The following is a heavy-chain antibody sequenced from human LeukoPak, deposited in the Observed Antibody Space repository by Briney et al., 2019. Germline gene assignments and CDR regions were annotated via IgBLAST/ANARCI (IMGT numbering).Heavy chain of an antibody. V-gene: IGHV1-69*13. D-gene: IGHD4-11*01. CDR3: ASDTVTTGNDAFDI. J-gene: IGHJ3*02. CDR2: IIPIFGTA. Sequence: SVKVSCKASGGTFSSYAISWVRQAPGQGLEWMGGIIPIFGTANYAQKFQGRVTITADESTSTAYMELSSLRSEDTAVYYCASDTVTTGNDAFDIWGQGTMVTVSS. CDR1: GGTFSSYA.